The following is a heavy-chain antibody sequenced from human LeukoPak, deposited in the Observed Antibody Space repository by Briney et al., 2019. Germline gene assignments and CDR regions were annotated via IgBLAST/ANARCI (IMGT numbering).Heavy chain of an antibody. CDR1: GFTFSSYE. V-gene: IGHV3-48*03. CDR3: ARDPYDGDYVV. D-gene: IGHD4-17*01. J-gene: IGHJ4*02. Sequence: PGGSLTLSCAASGFTFSSYEMNWVRQAPGKGLEWVSYISSSGSTIYYAASVKGRFTISGDNAKNSLYLKMNSLRAEDTAVYYCARDPYDGDYVVWGQGTLVTVSS. CDR2: ISSSGSTI.